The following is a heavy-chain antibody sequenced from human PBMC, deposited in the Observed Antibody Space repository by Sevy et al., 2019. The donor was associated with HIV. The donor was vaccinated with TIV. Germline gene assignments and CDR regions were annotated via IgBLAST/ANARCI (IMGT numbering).Heavy chain of an antibody. CDR2: ISHDTTVK. V-gene: IGHV3-30*04. CDR3: ARDADWSLNY. Sequence: GGSLRLSCAASGFTFSDYVMHWVRQAPGKGLEWLARISHDTTVKYYADSLKGRFTISRDNSKNTLYLQMNSLMHEDTAVYHCARDADWSLNYWGQGTLVTVSS. CDR1: GFTFSDYV. J-gene: IGHJ4*02. D-gene: IGHD3-9*01.